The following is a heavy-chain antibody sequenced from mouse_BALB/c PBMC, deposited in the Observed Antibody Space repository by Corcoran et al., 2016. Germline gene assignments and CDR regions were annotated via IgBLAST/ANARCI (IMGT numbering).Heavy chain of an antibody. Sequence: QVQLQQSGPALVKPVASVKITCTASDYAISSSWMNWMQQRPGQGLEWIGRIYPGDGDTNYNGKFKGKGTLTADKASSTAYIQLSSLTSVDSAVYCCAREATTVVAPYDYWGQGTTLTVSS. CDR2: IYPGDGDT. CDR3: AREATTVVAPYDY. CDR1: DYAISSSW. V-gene: IGHV1-82*01. J-gene: IGHJ2*01. D-gene: IGHD1-1*01.